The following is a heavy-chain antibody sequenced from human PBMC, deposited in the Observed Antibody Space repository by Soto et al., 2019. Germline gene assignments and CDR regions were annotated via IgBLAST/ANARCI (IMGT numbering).Heavy chain of an antibody. CDR2: ISYDGSNQ. V-gene: IGHV3-30-3*01. Sequence: QVQLVESGGGVVQPGRSLRLSCAASGFTFSSYAMHWVRQAPGKGLEWVAVISYDGSNQYYAESVKGSFTISRDNSKHSLYLQTNTLRAEDTAVYYCSSVTAMSWGYFHYWGQRTLVTVSS. CDR1: GFTFSSYA. D-gene: IGHD5-18*01. J-gene: IGHJ4*02. CDR3: SSVTAMSWGYFHY.